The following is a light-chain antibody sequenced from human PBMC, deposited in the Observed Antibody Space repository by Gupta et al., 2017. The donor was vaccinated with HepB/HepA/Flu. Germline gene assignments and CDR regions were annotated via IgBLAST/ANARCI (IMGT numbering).Light chain of an antibody. Sequence: QLVLTQSPSASASLRASVKLTCTRSSGHSSYAIAWHQQQPEKGPRYLRKRNSEGRHSKGDAIPGRSAGYCSGEATDPNLLRLESDGESDEECQSWARGIHVVFGGGTKLTVL. CDR1: SGHSSYA. V-gene: IGLV4-69*01. CDR3: QSWARGIHVV. CDR2: RNSEGRH. J-gene: IGLJ2*01.